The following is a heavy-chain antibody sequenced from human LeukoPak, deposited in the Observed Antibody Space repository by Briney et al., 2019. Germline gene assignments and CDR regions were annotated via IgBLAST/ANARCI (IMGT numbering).Heavy chain of an antibody. CDR3: AKDGRAAMVIYYYYYYMDV. V-gene: IGHV3-30*02. D-gene: IGHD5-18*01. Sequence: GGSLRLSCAASGFTFSSYGMHWVRQAPGKGLEWVTFIRYDGSNKYYADSVKGRFTISRDNSKNTLYLQMNSLRAEDTAVYYCAKDGRAAMVIYYYYYYMDVWGKGTTVTVSS. J-gene: IGHJ6*03. CDR2: IRYDGSNK. CDR1: GFTFSSYG.